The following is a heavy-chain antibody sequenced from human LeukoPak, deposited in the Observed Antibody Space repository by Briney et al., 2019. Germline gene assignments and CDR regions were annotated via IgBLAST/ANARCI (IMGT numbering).Heavy chain of an antibody. CDR3: ARDWVRSSGYYYSDY. D-gene: IGHD3-22*01. CDR1: GYSISSGYY. J-gene: IGHJ4*02. Sequence: SETLSLTCTVSGYSISSGYYWGWIRQPPGKGLEWIGSIYRSGSTYYNPSLKSRVTISVDTSKNQFSLKLSSVTAADTAVYYCARDWVRSSGYYYSDYWGQGTLVTVSP. V-gene: IGHV4-38-2*02. CDR2: IYRSGST.